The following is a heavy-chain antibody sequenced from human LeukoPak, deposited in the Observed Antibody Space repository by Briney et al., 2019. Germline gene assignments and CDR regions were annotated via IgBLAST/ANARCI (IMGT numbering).Heavy chain of an antibody. J-gene: IGHJ6*02. D-gene: IGHD1-14*01. CDR1: GGTFSSYA. CDR3: ARDHRGDYYYYGMDV. Sequence: SVKVSCKASGGTFSSYAIIWVRQAPGQGLEWMGRIIPILGIANYAQKFQGRVTITADKSTSTAYMELSSLRSEDTAVYYCARDHRGDYYYYGMDVWGQGTTVTVSS. V-gene: IGHV1-69*04. CDR2: IIPILGIA.